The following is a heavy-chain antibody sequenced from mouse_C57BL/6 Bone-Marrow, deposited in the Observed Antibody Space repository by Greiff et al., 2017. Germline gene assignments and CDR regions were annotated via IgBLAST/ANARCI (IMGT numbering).Heavy chain of an antibody. CDR1: GYTFTGYW. Sequence: QVQLKESGAELVRPGTSVKLSCKASGYTFTGYWMHWVKQRPGQGLEWIGVIDPSDSYTNYNQKFKGKATLTVDTSSSTAYMQLSSLTPEDSAVYYCARGNGNGDDWGQGTTLTVSS. CDR2: IDPSDSYT. V-gene: IGHV1-59*01. D-gene: IGHD2-1*01. CDR3: ARGNGNGDD. J-gene: IGHJ2*01.